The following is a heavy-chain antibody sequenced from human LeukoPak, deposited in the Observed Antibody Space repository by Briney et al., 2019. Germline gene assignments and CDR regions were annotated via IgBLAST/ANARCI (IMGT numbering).Heavy chain of an antibody. J-gene: IGHJ6*03. D-gene: IGHD2-2*01. CDR1: GFIVSSNC. CDR2: IYSGGST. CDR3: ASLQVPAANYYYMDV. V-gene: IGHV3-53*01. Sequence: HSGGSLRLSCAASGFIVSSNCMSWVRQAPGKGLEWASVIYSGGSTYYADSVKGRFTISRDNSKNTLYLQMNSLRAEDTAVYYCASLQVPAANYYYMDVWGKGTTVTVSS.